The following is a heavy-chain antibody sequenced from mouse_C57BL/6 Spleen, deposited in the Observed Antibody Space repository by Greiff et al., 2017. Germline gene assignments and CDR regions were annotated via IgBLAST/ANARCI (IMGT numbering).Heavy chain of an antibody. CDR2: ISSGCSYT. CDR3: ARYGSTHWYFDV. J-gene: IGHJ1*03. Sequence: EVKLMESGGDLVKPGGSLKLSCAASGFTFSSYGMSWVRQTPDKRLEWVATISSGCSYTDYPESVKGRFTISRDNAKNTLYLQMSSLKSEDTAMYYCARYGSTHWYFDVWGTGTTVTVSS. D-gene: IGHD1-1*01. V-gene: IGHV5-6*01. CDR1: GFTFSSYG.